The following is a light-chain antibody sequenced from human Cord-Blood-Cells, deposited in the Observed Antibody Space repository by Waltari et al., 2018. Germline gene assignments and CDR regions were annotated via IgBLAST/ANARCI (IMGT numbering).Light chain of an antibody. Sequence: ELVMTHSPAPLSVSPGERATFPCRASQSVSSNLAWYQQKPGQAPRLLIYGASTRATGIPARFSGSGSGTEFTLTISSLQSEDFAVYYCQQYNNWPPFTFGPGTKVDIK. V-gene: IGKV3-15*01. CDR1: QSVSSN. J-gene: IGKJ3*01. CDR3: QQYNNWPPFT. CDR2: GAS.